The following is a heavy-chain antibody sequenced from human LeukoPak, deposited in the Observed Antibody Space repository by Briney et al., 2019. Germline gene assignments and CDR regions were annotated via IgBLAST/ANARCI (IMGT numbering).Heavy chain of an antibody. CDR2: LSGSGGNT. D-gene: IGHD1-26*01. J-gene: IGHJ4*02. CDR1: GFTFSSYA. V-gene: IGHV3-23*01. Sequence: GGSLRLSCAASGFTFSSYAMSWVRQAPGKGLEWVSGLSGSGGNTIYADSVKGRFTISRDNSKNTLFLQMNSLRAEDAAVYYCAKRRGWELLRRYYFDYWGQGTLVTVSS. CDR3: AKRRGWELLRRYYFDY.